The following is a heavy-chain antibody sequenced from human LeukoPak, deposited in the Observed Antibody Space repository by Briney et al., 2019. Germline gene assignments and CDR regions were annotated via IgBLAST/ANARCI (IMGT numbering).Heavy chain of an antibody. CDR2: MRSSGNN. D-gene: IGHD3-22*01. CDR1: DGSMTNYY. J-gene: IGHJ3*02. Sequence: PSETLSLTCTVSDGSMTNYYWSWIRQPAGKGLEWIGRMRSSGNNNYNPSLASRVSMSVDTSKRQLSLELSSVTAADTAVYYCATRGDYSDSNGNSDDAFDIWGEGTMVIVSS. CDR3: ATRGDYSDSNGNSDDAFDI. V-gene: IGHV4-4*07.